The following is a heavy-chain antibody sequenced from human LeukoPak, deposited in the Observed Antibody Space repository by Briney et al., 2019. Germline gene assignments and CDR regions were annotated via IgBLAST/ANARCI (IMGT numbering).Heavy chain of an antibody. CDR2: ISSSSSYI. V-gene: IGHV3-21*01. J-gene: IGHJ4*02. Sequence: GGSLRLSCAASGFTFSSYSMNWVRQAPGKGLEWVSSISSSSSYIYYADSVKGRFTISRDNAKNSLYLQMNSLRAEDTAVYYCARIRCGGNCYSGYHIDYWGQGTLVTVSS. CDR3: ARIRCGGNCYSGYHIDY. CDR1: GFTFSSYS. D-gene: IGHD2-15*01.